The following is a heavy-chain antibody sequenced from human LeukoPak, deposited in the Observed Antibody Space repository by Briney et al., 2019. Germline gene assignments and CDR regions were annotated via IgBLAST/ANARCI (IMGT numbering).Heavy chain of an antibody. J-gene: IGHJ4*02. Sequence: SGGSLRLSCAASGFTFDDYGTSWVRQAPGKGLEWVSGINWNGGSTGYADSVKGRFTISRDNAKNSLYLQMNSLRAEDTALYYCARVVGYYESSGHYYFDYWGQGTLVTVSS. CDR1: GFTFDDYG. CDR2: INWNGGST. CDR3: ARVVGYYESSGHYYFDY. V-gene: IGHV3-20*04. D-gene: IGHD3-22*01.